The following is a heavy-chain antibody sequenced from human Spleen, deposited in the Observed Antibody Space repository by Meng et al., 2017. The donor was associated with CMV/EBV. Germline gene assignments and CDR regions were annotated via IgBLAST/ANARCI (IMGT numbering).Heavy chain of an antibody. CDR1: FTFDDYG. V-gene: IGHV3-20*03. D-gene: IGHD5-12*01. CDR2: INWNGGST. CDR3: ARHLVDMRRGSRSPSDY. J-gene: IGHJ4*02. Sequence: FTFDDYGMSWVRQAPGKGLEWVSDINWNGGSTGYADSVKGRFTISRDNAKNSLYLQMNSLRAEDTALYYCARHLVDMRRGSRSPSDYWGQGTPVTVSS.